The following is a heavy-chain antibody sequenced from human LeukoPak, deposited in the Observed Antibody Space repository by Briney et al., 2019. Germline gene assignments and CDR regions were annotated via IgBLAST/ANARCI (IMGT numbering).Heavy chain of an antibody. CDR3: ARLILGMTTVTTGGY. J-gene: IGHJ4*02. Sequence: PSQTLSLTCTVSGGSISSYYWSWIRQPPGKGLEWIGSIYYSGSTYYNPSLKSRVTISVDTSKNQFSLKLSSVTAADTAVYYCARLILGMTTVTTGGYWGQGTLVTVSS. CDR1: GGSISSYY. CDR2: IYYSGST. V-gene: IGHV4-59*05. D-gene: IGHD4-11*01.